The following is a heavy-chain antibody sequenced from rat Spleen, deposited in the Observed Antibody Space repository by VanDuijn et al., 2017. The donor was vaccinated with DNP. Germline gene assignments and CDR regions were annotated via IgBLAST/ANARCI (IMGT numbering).Heavy chain of an antibody. CDR2: ITNTGGST. V-gene: IGHV5-31*01. CDR3: TTGPSLWGY. CDR1: GFIFSNYW. Sequence: EVQLVESDGGLMQPGRSLKLSCVASGFIFSNYWMTWIRQAPGKGLEWVASITNTGGSTYYPDSVKGRFTISRDNAKSTLYLQMNSLRSEDTATYYCTTGPSLWGYWGQGVMVTVSS. D-gene: IGHD1-7*01. J-gene: IGHJ2*01.